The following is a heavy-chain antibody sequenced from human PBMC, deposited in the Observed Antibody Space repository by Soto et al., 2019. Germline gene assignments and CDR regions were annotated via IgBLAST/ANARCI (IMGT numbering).Heavy chain of an antibody. D-gene: IGHD2-2*01. CDR2: IKSKTDGGTT. V-gene: IGHV3-15*07. CDR3: TTDHVVVVPAAPTYYYYYGMDV. Sequence: PGGSLRLSCAASGFTFSNAWMNWVRQAPGKGLEWVGRIKSKTDGGTTDYAAPVKGRFTISRDDSKNTLYLQMNSLKTEDTAVYYCTTDHVVVVPAAPTYYYYYGMDVWGQGTTVTVSS. CDR1: GFTFSNAW. J-gene: IGHJ6*02.